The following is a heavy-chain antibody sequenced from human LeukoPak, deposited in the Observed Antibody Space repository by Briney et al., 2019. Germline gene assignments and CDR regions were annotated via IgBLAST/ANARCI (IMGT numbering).Heavy chain of an antibody. V-gene: IGHV3-23*01. CDR3: ARVQPDYNGEYNWFDS. Sequence: GGSLSLSCAASGFTINTYAMSWVRQPAGRGLEWVATISGSSGGRRYADSVEGRFSISRDDSKNTLFLQMTSLRVEDPAVYFCARVQPDYNGEYNWFDSWGQGTLVTVSS. J-gene: IGHJ5*01. D-gene: IGHD3-10*01. CDR2: ISGSSGGR. CDR1: GFTINTYA.